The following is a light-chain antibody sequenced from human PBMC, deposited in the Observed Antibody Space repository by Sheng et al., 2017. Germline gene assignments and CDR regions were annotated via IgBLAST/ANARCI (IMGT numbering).Light chain of an antibody. CDR2: RNY. J-gene: IGLJ2*01. V-gene: IGLV1-47*01. Sequence: QPVLTQPPSASGTPGQRVTISCSGSSSNIGDNYVHWYQQLPGTAPKLLIYRNYQRPSGVPDRFSGSKSGTSASLAITGLQAEDEADYYCQSYDRSLSGVLFGGGTKLTVL. CDR3: QSYDRSLSGVL. CDR1: SSNIGDNY.